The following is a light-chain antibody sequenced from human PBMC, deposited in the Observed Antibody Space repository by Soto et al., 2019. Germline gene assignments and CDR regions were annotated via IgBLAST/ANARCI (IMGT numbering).Light chain of an antibody. V-gene: IGKV3-20*01. CDR3: QQYGSSRT. CDR2: GAS. CDR1: QSVSSTF. J-gene: IGKJ1*01. Sequence: EIVLTQSPGTLSLTPGERATLSCRASQSVSSTFLAWYQQKPGQAPKVLIYGASTRATGIPDRFSGSGSGTNFTITISRLEPEDFAMYYCQQYGSSRTFGQGTKVEMK.